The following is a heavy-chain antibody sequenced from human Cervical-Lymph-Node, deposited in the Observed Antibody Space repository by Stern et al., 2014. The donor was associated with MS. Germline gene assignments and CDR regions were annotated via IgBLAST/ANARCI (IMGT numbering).Heavy chain of an antibody. CDR1: GFSLSTTGVG. J-gene: IGHJ2*01. D-gene: IGHD4-17*01. Sequence: QITLKESGPTLVKPTQTLTLTCTFSGFSLSTTGVGVGWIRQSPGKALEWLALIYWDDDKRYSTSLKSRLTVTKDTSKNQVVLSMTNMDPLDTATYYCAHTNYGYWYFHVWGRGTLVAVSS. CDR3: AHTNYGYWYFHV. CDR2: IYWDDDK. V-gene: IGHV2-5*02.